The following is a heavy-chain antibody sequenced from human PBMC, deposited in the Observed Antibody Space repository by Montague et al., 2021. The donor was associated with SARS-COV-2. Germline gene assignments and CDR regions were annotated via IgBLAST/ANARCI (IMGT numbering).Heavy chain of an antibody. CDR1: GGSFSGYY. D-gene: IGHD2-2*01. CDR3: TREGYQVLWSDYYYYGMDV. CDR2: INHSGST. Sequence: SETLSLTCAVYGGSFSGYYWSWIRQPPGKGLEWIGEINHSGSTNXNPSLNSRVTISVDTSKNQFSLKLTSVTAADTAVYYCTREGYQVLWSDYYYYGMDVWGQGTTVTVSS. J-gene: IGHJ6*02. V-gene: IGHV4-34*01.